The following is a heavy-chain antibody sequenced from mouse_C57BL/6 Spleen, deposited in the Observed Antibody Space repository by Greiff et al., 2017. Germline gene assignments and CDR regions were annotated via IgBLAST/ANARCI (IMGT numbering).Heavy chain of an antibody. CDR2: ISYDGSN. J-gene: IGHJ2*01. Sequence: VQLQQSGPGLVKPSQSLSLTCSVTGYSITSGYYWNWIRQFPGNKLEWMGYISYDGSNNYNPSLKNRISITRDTSKNQFFLKLNSVTTEDTATYYCARDYDGYDYCDYGGQGATLTVSS. CDR1: GYSITSGYY. V-gene: IGHV3-6*01. CDR3: ARDYDGYDYCDY. D-gene: IGHD2-3*01.